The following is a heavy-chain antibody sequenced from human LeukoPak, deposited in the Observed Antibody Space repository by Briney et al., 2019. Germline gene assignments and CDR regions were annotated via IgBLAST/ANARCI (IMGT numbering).Heavy chain of an antibody. CDR2: IYSGGSGGST. Sequence: GGSLRLSCEASGFTVSSNYMSWVRQAPGKGLEWVSIIYSGGSGGSTYYADSVKGRFTISRDNSKNTLYLQMNSLRAEDTAVYYCARSLRVRGVPDYMDVWGKGTTVTISS. J-gene: IGHJ6*03. CDR1: GFTVSSNY. V-gene: IGHV3-53*01. D-gene: IGHD3-10*01. CDR3: ARSLRVRGVPDYMDV.